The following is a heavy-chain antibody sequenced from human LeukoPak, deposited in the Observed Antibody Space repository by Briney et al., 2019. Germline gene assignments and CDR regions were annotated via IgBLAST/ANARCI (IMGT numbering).Heavy chain of an antibody. D-gene: IGHD2-8*01. CDR3: ARGTSNWYFDL. CDR2: ISSFSTYT. Sequence: GGSLRLSCAVSGFSFSDYYMSWIRQTPGKGLEWVSYISSFSTYTNYADSVKGRFPISRDNAKNSLHLQMNSLRDEDTAVYYCARGTSNWYFDLWGRGTLVTVSS. J-gene: IGHJ2*01. CDR1: GFSFSDYY. V-gene: IGHV3-11*06.